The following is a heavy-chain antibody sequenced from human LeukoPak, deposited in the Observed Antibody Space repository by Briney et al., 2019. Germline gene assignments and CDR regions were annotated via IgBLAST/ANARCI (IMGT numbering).Heavy chain of an antibody. CDR3: ARVPTSGWYRDFDY. CDR1: GYTFTSYA. D-gene: IGHD6-19*01. Sequence: ASVKVSCKAFGYTFTSYALNWVRQAPGQGLEWMGWINTNTGNPTYAQGFTGRFVFSLDTSVSTAYLQISSLKAEDTAVYYCARVPTSGWYRDFDYWGQGTLVTVSS. J-gene: IGHJ4*02. CDR2: INTNTGNP. V-gene: IGHV7-4-1*02.